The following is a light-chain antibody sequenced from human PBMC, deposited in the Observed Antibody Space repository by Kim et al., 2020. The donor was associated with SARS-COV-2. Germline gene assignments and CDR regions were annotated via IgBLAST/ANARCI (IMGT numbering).Light chain of an antibody. CDR3: QQCVSSPHT. CDR2: ATS. CDR1: QSVSSTF. Sequence: IVLTQSPDTLTLSPGERATLSCRASQSVSSTFLAWYQQRSGQPPRLLMYATSRRAAGVSERFSGGGSGTEFTLTISRLEPEDFAVYYCQQCVSSPHTFGQGTKLEI. V-gene: IGKV3-20*01. J-gene: IGKJ2*01.